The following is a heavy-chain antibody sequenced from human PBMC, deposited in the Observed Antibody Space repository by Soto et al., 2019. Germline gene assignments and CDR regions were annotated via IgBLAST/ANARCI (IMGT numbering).Heavy chain of an antibody. CDR1: GFTFRNYA. J-gene: IGHJ3*02. D-gene: IGHD4-17*01. V-gene: IGHV3-23*01. CDR3: GKDPNGDYVGAFDM. Sequence: EVQLLESGGNVIQPGGSLRLSCAASGFTFRNYAMSWVRQAPGAGLEWVSGISANGGRTYYADSVKGRFTISRDNSNNALFLQMNSLGAEDTALYYCGKDPNGDYVGAFDMWGRVTMVTVSA. CDR2: ISANGGRT.